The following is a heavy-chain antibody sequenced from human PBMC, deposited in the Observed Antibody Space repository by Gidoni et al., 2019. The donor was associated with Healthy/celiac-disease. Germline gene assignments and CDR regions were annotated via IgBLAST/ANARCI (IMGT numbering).Heavy chain of an antibody. Sequence: EVQLVESGGGWVQPGGSLRLSCAASGFTFSSYAMSWFRQAPGRGLEGVSAISGSGGSTYYADSVKGRFTISRDNSKNTLYLQMNSLRAEDTAVYYCAKALEVGRIAAAGSRWGQGTLVTVSS. D-gene: IGHD6-13*01. CDR3: AKALEVGRIAAAGSR. CDR1: GFTFSSYA. CDR2: ISGSGGST. V-gene: IGHV3-23*04. J-gene: IGHJ4*02.